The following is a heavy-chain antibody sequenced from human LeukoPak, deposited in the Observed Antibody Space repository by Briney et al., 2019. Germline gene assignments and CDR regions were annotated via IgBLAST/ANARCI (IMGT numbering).Heavy chain of an antibody. CDR3: ARVYGGYGDYYFDY. D-gene: IGHD4-17*01. Sequence: GGSLRLSCAVSGFXFSSSWIHWVRQAPGKGLVWVSCIHSDGSGTIYADSVKGRFTISRDNAKHTLFLQMNSLRAEDTAVYYCARVYGGYGDYYFDYWGQGTLVTVSS. CDR1: GFXFSSSW. CDR2: IHSDGSGT. J-gene: IGHJ4*02. V-gene: IGHV3-74*01.